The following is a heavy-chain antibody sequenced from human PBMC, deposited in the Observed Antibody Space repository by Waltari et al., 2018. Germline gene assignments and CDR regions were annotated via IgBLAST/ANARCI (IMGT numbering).Heavy chain of an antibody. D-gene: IGHD6-19*01. CDR2: SRWEGGST. CDR3: AKTVGSGWYAGYGMDV. CDR1: GFTFDDYA. Sequence: EVQLVESGGVVVQPGGSLRLSCAASGFTFDDYAMHWVRQAPGTGVDWVCFSRWEGGSTYYADYVKGRFNISRDNSKNSLYLQMNSLRAEDTALYDCAKTVGSGWYAGYGMDVWGQGTTVTVSS. J-gene: IGHJ6*02. V-gene: IGHV3-43D*04.